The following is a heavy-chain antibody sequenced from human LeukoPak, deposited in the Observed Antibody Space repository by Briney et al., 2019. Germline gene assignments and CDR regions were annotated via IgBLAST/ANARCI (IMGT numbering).Heavy chain of an antibody. CDR3: ARAFYSYFDH. Sequence: GGSLRLSCAASGLTFRSYWMSWIRQAPGKGLERVANINQDGSEKYYVDSVKGRFTISRDNAKNSLYLQMNSLRVEDTAVYYCARAFYSYFDHWGQGTLVVVST. CDR1: GLTFRSYW. D-gene: IGHD2/OR15-2a*01. CDR2: INQDGSEK. J-gene: IGHJ4*02. V-gene: IGHV3-7*03.